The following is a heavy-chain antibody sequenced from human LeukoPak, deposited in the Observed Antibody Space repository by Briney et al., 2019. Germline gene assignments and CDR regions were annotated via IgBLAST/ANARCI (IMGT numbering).Heavy chain of an antibody. CDR2: ISSLSGTI. CDR3: AKDPRLWGSFYDSSGYTDHPVH. D-gene: IGHD3-22*01. V-gene: IGHV3-48*01. J-gene: IGHJ4*02. CDR1: GFTFNSYA. Sequence: GGSLRLSCEASGFTFNSYAVSWVRQAPGEGLEWVSYISSLSGTIYYADSVKGRFTISRDNAKNSLYLQMNSLRAEDTAVYYCAKDPRLWGSFYDSSGYTDHPVHWGQGTLVTVSS.